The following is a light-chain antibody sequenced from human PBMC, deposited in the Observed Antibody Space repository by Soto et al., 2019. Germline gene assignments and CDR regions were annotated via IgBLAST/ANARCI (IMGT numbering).Light chain of an antibody. J-gene: IGLJ1*01. CDR1: SSNIGGNS. CDR2: DDN. Sequence: QSVLTQPPSVSAAPGQKVTISCFGSSSNIGGNSVSWYQQLTGTAPKLLIYDDNKRPSGIPDRFSGSTSGTSATLGITGFQTGDEADYYCGSWDSSLSADVFGTGTKVTVL. V-gene: IGLV1-51*01. CDR3: GSWDSSLSADV.